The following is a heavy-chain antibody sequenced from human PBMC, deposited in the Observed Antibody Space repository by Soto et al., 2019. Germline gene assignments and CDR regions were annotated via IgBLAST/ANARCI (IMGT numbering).Heavy chain of an antibody. CDR2: IIPIFGTA. CDR3: VRFAGYSSSTSGYFDY. Sequence: QVQLVQSGAEVKKPGSSVKVSCKASGGTFSSYAISWVRQAPGQGLEWMGGIIPIFGTANYAQKFQGRVTITADESTSTAYMELSSLRSEDTVVYYCVRFAGYSSSTSGYFDYWGQGTLVTVSS. CDR1: GGTFSSYA. D-gene: IGHD6-6*01. V-gene: IGHV1-69*01. J-gene: IGHJ4*02.